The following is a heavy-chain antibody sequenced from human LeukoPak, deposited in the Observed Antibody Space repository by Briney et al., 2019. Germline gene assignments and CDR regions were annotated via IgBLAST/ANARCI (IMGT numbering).Heavy chain of an antibody. D-gene: IGHD6-6*01. CDR2: IYHSGST. V-gene: IGHV4-38-2*01. J-gene: IGHJ4*02. Sequence: PSETLSLTCAVSGYSISSGYYWGWIRQPPGKGLEWIGSIYHSGSTYYNPSLKSRVTISVDTSKNQFSLKLGSVTAADTAVYYCAGHIEYSSSAPYYFDYWGQGTLVTVSS. CDR1: GYSISSGYY. CDR3: AGHIEYSSSAPYYFDY.